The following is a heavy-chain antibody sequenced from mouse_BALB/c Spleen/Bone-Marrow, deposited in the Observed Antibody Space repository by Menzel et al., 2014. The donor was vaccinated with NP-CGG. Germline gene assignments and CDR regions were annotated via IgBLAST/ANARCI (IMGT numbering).Heavy chain of an antibody. CDR2: INPSNGAN. CDR3: SIGGNFDVMDY. J-gene: IGHJ4*01. V-gene: IGHV1S81*02. D-gene: IGHD2-1*01. CDR1: GYTFTSYY. Sequence: VQLQQSGAELVKPGASLKLSCKASGYTFTSYYMFWVKQRPGQGLEWIGGINPSNGANNFNEKFKSKATLTVDKSSSKADMQLSSLTSEASSFYYCSIGGNFDVMDYWRQGTSVTVSS.